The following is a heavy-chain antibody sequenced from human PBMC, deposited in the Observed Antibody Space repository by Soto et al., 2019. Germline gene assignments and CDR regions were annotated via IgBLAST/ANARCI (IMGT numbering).Heavy chain of an antibody. D-gene: IGHD3-3*01. CDR1: GYTFTGYY. CDR2: INPNSGGT. J-gene: IGHJ5*01. CDR3: APALPLYDFWSGYIGGWFDS. V-gene: IGHV1-2*02. Sequence: ASVKVSCKASGYTFTGYYMHWVRQAPGQGVEWMGWINPNSGGTNYAQKFQCRATMTRDTSISTAYMELSRLRSDDTAVYYCAPALPLYDFWSGYIGGWFDSWRQGTLVTVSS.